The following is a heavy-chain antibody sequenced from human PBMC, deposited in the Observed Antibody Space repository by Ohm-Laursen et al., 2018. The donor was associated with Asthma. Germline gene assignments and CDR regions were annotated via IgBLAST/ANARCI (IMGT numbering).Heavy chain of an antibody. J-gene: IGHJ3*02. CDR3: AREVNIRMDSDAFDI. CDR2: IDHSGAA. Sequence: PTQTLTLTCSVSGGSISSANYFWSWIRQPPGKGLEWMGYIDHSGAAYYNPSLKSRVNLSVDTSKNQFSLRLSSVTAADTAVYFCAREVNIRMDSDAFDIWGQGTMVTVSS. V-gene: IGHV4-31*03. D-gene: IGHD3-16*01. CDR1: GGSISSANYF.